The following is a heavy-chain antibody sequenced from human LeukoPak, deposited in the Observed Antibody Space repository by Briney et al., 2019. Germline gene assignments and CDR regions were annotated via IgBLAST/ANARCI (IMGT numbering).Heavy chain of an antibody. CDR2: IRYDGSNK. Sequence: PSETLSLTCAVSRYSISSGYHWAWIRQPPGKGLEWVAFIRYDGSNKYYADSVKGRFTISRDNSKNTLYLQMNSLRAEDTAVYYCAKDKRCSYGIFDYWGQGTLVTASS. V-gene: IGHV3-30*02. CDR1: RYSISSGYH. CDR3: AKDKRCSYGIFDY. D-gene: IGHD5-18*01. J-gene: IGHJ4*02.